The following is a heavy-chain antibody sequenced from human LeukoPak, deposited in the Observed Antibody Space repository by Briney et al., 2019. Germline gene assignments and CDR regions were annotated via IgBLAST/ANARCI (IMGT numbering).Heavy chain of an antibody. J-gene: IGHJ4*02. V-gene: IGHV3-74*01. CDR3: ARAQWGFGELSYFDY. Sequence: GGSLRLSCAASGFTFSYYWMHWVRQAPGKGLVWVSRINSDGGSTSYADSVKGRFTISRDNAKNTLYLQMNSLRAEDTAVYYCARAQWGFGELSYFDYWGQGTLVTVSS. D-gene: IGHD3-10*01. CDR1: GFTFSYYW. CDR2: INSDGGST.